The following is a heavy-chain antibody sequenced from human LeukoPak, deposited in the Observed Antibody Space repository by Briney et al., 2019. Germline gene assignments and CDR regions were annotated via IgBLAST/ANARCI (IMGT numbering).Heavy chain of an antibody. Sequence: ASVKVSCKASGYTFTDYYLYWVRQAPGQGLEWMGWINPNSGGTNYAQKFQGRVAMTRDTSISTAYMELSRLRSDDTAVYYCSRDGTSVMVDFDYWGQGTPVTVSS. V-gene: IGHV1-2*02. CDR2: INPNSGGT. CDR1: GYTFTDYY. J-gene: IGHJ4*02. D-gene: IGHD5-18*01. CDR3: SRDGTSVMVDFDY.